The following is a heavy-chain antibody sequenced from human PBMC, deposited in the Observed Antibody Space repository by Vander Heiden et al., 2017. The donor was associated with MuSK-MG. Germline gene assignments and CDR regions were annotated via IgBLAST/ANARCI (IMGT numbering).Heavy chain of an antibody. J-gene: IGHJ4*02. CDR1: GFTVSSSY. Sequence: EVQLVESGGGLVQPGGSLRPSCAASGFTVSSSYMSWVRQAPGKGLEWASVIYSGGSTDYADSVKGRFTISRDNSKNTLYLQMNSLRAEDTAVYYCARDPYIWGQGTLVTVSS. CDR2: IYSGGST. V-gene: IGHV3-66*01. CDR3: ARDPYI.